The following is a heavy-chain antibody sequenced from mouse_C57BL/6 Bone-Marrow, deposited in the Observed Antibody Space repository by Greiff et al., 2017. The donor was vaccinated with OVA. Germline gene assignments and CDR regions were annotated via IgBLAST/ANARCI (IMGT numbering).Heavy chain of an antibody. CDR1: GFNIKDDY. V-gene: IGHV14-4*01. D-gene: IGHD1-1*01. J-gene: IGHJ1*03. Sequence: VQLQQSGAELVRPGASVKLSCTASGFNIKDDYMHWVKQRPEQGLEWIGWIDPENGDTEYASKFQGKATITADTSSNTAYLQLSSLTSEDTAVYYCTQGYYGSTWYFDVWGTGTTVTVSS. CDR3: TQGYYGSTWYFDV. CDR2: IDPENGDT.